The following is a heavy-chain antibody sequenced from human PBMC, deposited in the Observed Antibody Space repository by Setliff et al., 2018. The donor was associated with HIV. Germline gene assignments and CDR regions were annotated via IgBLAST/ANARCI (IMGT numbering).Heavy chain of an antibody. Sequence: PSETLSLTCTVSDGSFSSDYWTWIRQTPGKGLEWIGYIYYSGSTKYNPSLTSRVTISVDTSKNHFSLKLTSVTAADTAVYYCARTLSTMVKTDGYYDYYYMDVWGKGTTVTVSS. CDR2: IYYSGST. CDR1: DGSFSSDY. CDR3: ARTLSTMVKTDGYYDYYYMDV. V-gene: IGHV4-59*01. J-gene: IGHJ6*03. D-gene: IGHD3-10*01.